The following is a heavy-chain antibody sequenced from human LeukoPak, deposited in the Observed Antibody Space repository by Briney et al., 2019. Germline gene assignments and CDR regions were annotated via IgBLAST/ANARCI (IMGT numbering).Heavy chain of an antibody. CDR2: MNPNSGNT. CDR1: GYTFTSYD. CDR3: ARVKYGSGSLIYYYYYMDV. J-gene: IGHJ6*03. D-gene: IGHD3-10*01. V-gene: IGHV1-8*03. Sequence: AASVKVSCKASGYTFTSYDINWVRQATGQGLEWMGWMNPNSGNTAYAQKFQGRVTITRNTSISTAYMELSSLRAEDTAVYYCARVKYGSGSLIYYYYYMDVWGKGTTVTISS.